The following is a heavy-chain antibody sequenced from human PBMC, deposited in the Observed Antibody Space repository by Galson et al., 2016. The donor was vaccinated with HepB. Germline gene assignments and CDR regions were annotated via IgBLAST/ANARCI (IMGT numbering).Heavy chain of an antibody. CDR2: VSGSEDST. CDR1: GFNFSNYD. J-gene: IGHJ3*02. D-gene: IGHD3-10*01. Sequence: SLRLSCAASGFNFSNYDMTWIRQAPGMGLEWVAVVSGSEDSTRYGDSVKGRFTISRDNSKNTLDLQMNSLSAEDTALYYCAKGQSKSESGRQYNKWSLGVRHDALDIWGQGTRVTVSS. CDR3: AKGQSKSESGRQYNKWSLGVRHDALDI. V-gene: IGHV3-23*01.